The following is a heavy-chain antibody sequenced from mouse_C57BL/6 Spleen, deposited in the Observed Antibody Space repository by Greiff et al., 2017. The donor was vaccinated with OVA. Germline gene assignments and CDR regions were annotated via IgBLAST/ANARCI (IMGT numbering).Heavy chain of an antibody. Sequence: QLQQSGAELVMPGASVTLSCNASGSTFTSYWLPWVKQTPGPGLEWIGEIDPSDSYTNYNQKFKCKSTLTVDKSSSTAYMQLSSLTSEDSAVYYFGFITTVVGGDYAMDDWGQGTSVTVSS. CDR2: IDPSDSYT. V-gene: IGHV1-69*01. D-gene: IGHD1-1*01. CDR3: GFITTVVGGDYAMDD. CDR1: GSTFTSYW. J-gene: IGHJ4*01.